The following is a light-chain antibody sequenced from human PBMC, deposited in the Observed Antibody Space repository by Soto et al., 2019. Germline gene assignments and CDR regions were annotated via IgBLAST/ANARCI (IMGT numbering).Light chain of an antibody. J-gene: IGLJ2*01. CDR2: DVS. V-gene: IGLV2-8*01. CDR3: SSYAGSNVL. Sequence: QSVLTQPPSASGSPGQSVTISCTGTPSDVSGYNSVSWYQQYPGKAPKLMIYDVSKRPSGVPDRFSGSKSGNTASLTVSGLQAEDEANYYCSSYAGSNVLFGGGTKLTVL. CDR1: PSDVSGYNS.